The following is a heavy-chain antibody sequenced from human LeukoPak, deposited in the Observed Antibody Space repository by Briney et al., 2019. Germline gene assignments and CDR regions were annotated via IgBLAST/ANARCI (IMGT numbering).Heavy chain of an antibody. CDR2: ISYDENQQ. Sequence: GGSLRLSCATSGFIFSTSAMHWVRQAPGRGLEWVALISYDENQQNYADSVKGRFTISRDNSNDTLFLHMNSLTPDDTAVYYCGRVREWEGLGPFDFWGQGILVTVSS. CDR3: GRVREWEGLGPFDF. J-gene: IGHJ4*02. D-gene: IGHD1-26*01. V-gene: IGHV3-30*04. CDR1: GFIFSTSA.